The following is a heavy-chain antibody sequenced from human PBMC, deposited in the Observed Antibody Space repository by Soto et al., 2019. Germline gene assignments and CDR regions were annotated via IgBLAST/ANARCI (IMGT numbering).Heavy chain of an antibody. D-gene: IGHD3-22*01. CDR1: GGSISKFY. V-gene: IGHV4-59*01. Sequence: QVQLQESGPGLVKPSETLSLTCTVSGGSISKFYWSWIRQPPGKGLEWIGHVYYSGSTNYNPSLKSLATILLDTSKNQFSLKLSSVTAADTAVYYCARSHYFDSREFDCWGQGTLVTVSS. CDR2: VYYSGST. J-gene: IGHJ4*02. CDR3: ARSHYFDSREFDC.